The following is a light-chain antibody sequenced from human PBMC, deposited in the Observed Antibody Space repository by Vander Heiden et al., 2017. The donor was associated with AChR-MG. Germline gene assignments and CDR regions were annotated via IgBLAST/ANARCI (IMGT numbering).Light chain of an antibody. V-gene: IGKV1-33*01. Sequence: DIQLTQSPSSLSPSVGDRVSFTCQASQDISNYLNWYQHKRGEAPKRQIYDASHLETGVPSRFSGSGSGKDFTFTIISLQPEDMETYYCQQYDNRPLNFGQGTKVEI. CDR3: QQYDNRPLN. CDR2: DAS. J-gene: IGKJ4*01. CDR1: QDISNY.